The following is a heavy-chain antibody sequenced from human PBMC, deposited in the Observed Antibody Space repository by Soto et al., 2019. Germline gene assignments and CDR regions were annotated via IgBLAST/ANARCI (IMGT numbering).Heavy chain of an antibody. CDR1: GFTFSSYA. CDR3: AKFLEMPTISDYYYYGMAV. Sequence: EVQLLESGGGLVQPGGSLRLSCAASGFTFSSYAMSWVRQAPGKGLEWVSAISGSGGSTYYADSVKGRFTISRYNSKKPLNLQMNSLRAQNTAVNYWAKFLEMPTISDYYYYGMAVWGQGTTVTVPS. J-gene: IGHJ6*02. D-gene: IGHD3-3*01. V-gene: IGHV3-23*01. CDR2: ISGSGGST.